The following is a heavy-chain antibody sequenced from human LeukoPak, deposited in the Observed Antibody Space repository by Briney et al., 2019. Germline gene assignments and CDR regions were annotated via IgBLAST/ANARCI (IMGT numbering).Heavy chain of an antibody. J-gene: IGHJ4*02. CDR3: ARGDGDYDSDFDY. V-gene: IGHV4-30-4*01. CDR2: IYYSGST. CDR1: GGSISSGDYY. D-gene: IGHD4-17*01. Sequence: SETLSLTCTVSGGSISSGDYYWSWIRQPPGKGLEWIGYIYYSGSTYYDPSLKSRVTISVDTSKNQFSLKLSSVTAADTAVYYCARGDGDYDSDFDYWGQGTLVTVSS.